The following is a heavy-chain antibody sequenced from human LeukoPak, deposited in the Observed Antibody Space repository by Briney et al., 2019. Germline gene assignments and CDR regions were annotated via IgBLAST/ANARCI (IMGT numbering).Heavy chain of an antibody. J-gene: IGHJ4*02. CDR2: IYYSGST. CDR3: ARGSNWNQFDY. V-gene: IGHV4-59*01. D-gene: IGHD1-1*01. CDR1: GGSFSGYY. Sequence: PSETLSLTCAVYGGSFSGYYWSWIRQPPGKGLEWIGYIYYSGSTNYNPSLKSRVTISVDTSKNQFSLKLSSVTAADTAVYYCARGSNWNQFDYWGQGTLVTVSS.